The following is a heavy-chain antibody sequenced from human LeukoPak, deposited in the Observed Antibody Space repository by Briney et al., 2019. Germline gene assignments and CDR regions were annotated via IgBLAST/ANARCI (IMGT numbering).Heavy chain of an antibody. CDR1: GGSISSSSYY. V-gene: IGHV4-39*01. J-gene: IGHJ4*02. CDR2: IYYSGST. CDR3: ARHYNRDDLLDS. Sequence: PSETLSLTCTVSGGSISSSSYYWGWIRQPPGKGLEWIGSIYYSGSTYYNPSLKSRVTISVDTSKNQFSLKLSSVTAAETAVYYCARHYNRDDLLDSWGQGTLVTVSS. D-gene: IGHD1-20*01.